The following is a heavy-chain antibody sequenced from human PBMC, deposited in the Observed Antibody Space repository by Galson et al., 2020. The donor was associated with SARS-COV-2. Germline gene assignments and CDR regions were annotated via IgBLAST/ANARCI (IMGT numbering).Heavy chain of an antibody. Sequence: QLGESLKISCAASGFTFSSYGMHWVRQAPGKGLEWVAVIWYDGSNKYYADSVKGRFTISRDNSKNTLYLQMNSLRAEDTAVYYCARGLEWELNLWGQGTLVTVSS. V-gene: IGHV3-33*01. J-gene: IGHJ5*02. CDR1: GFTFSSYG. CDR2: IWYDGSNK. D-gene: IGHD1-26*01. CDR3: ARGLEWELNL.